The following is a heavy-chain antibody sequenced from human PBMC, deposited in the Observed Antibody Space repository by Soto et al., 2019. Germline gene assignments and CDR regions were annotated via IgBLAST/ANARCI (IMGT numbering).Heavy chain of an antibody. CDR3: ATERWEDAFDI. V-gene: IGHV1-8*02. D-gene: IGHD1-26*01. Sequence: ASVKVSCKASGGTFTSYYISWVRQAPGQGLEWMGWIGAYNGNTNYAQKFQGRVTMTRNTSIGTAYMELSSLRSEDTAVYCCATERWEDAFDIWGQGTMVTVS. J-gene: IGHJ3*02. CDR2: IGAYNGNT. CDR1: GGTFTSYY.